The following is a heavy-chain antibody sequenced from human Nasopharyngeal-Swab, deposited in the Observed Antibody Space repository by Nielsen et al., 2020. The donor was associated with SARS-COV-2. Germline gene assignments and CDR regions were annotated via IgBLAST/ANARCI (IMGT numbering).Heavy chain of an antibody. CDR3: ARVIAVAGTCFDY. J-gene: IGHJ4*02. V-gene: IGHV1-18*04. CDR2: ISAYNGNT. D-gene: IGHD6-19*01. Sequence: AAVKVSCKAAGYTFTSYGSSWVRQAPGKGLEGMGWISAYNGNTNYAQKLQGRVTMTTDTSTSTAYIELRSLRSDDTAVYYCARVIAVAGTCFDYWGQGTLLTVSS. CDR1: GYTFTSYG.